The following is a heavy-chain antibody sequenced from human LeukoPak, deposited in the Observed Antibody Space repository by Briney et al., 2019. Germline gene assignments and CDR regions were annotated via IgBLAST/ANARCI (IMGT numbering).Heavy chain of an antibody. Sequence: SETLSLTCTVSGGSISSDYWSWIRQPPRKGLERIGYIYYSGSTNYNPSLKSRVTISVDTSKNQFSLKLSSVTAADTAVYYCGRMRGSSSSWYPIDYWGQGTLVTVSS. CDR1: GGSISSDY. V-gene: IGHV4-59*08. CDR3: GRMRGSSSSWYPIDY. CDR2: IYYSGST. D-gene: IGHD6-13*01. J-gene: IGHJ4*02.